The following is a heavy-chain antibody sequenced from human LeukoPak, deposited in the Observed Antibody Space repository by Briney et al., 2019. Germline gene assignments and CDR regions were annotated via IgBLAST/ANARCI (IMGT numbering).Heavy chain of an antibody. Sequence: PSETLSLTCAVYGGSFSGYYWSWIRQHPGKGLEWIGYIYYSGSTYYNPSLKSRVTISVDTSKNQFSLKLSSVTAADTAVYYCARAPTTYYYDSSGPWNIWGQGTMVTVSS. CDR3: ARAPTTYYYDSSGPWNI. CDR2: IYYSGST. V-gene: IGHV4-31*11. D-gene: IGHD3-22*01. J-gene: IGHJ3*02. CDR1: GGSFSGYY.